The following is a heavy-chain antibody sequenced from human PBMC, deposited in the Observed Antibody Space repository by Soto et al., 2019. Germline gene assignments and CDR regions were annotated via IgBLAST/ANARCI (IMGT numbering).Heavy chain of an antibody. Sequence: QVPLVQSGAEVKKPGASVKVSCKASGYTFTSYGISWVRQAPGQGLEWMGWISAYNGNTNYAQKLQGRVTMTTDTSTSTAYMELRSLRSDDTAVYYCARASGAAIAGRPGSIYYYYMDVWGKGTTVTVSS. CDR3: ARASGAAIAGRPGSIYYYYMDV. J-gene: IGHJ6*03. D-gene: IGHD6-6*01. V-gene: IGHV1-18*01. CDR1: GYTFTSYG. CDR2: ISAYNGNT.